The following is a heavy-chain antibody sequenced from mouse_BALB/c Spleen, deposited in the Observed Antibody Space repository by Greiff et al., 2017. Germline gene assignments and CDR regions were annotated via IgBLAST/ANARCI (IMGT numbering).Heavy chain of an antibody. J-gene: IGHJ3*01. Sequence: VQLKESGAELVKPGASVKLSCTASGFNIKDTYMHWVKQRPEQGLEWIGRIDPANGNTKYDPKFQGKATITADTSSNTAYLQLSSLTSEDTAVYYCARSRLRSGGSWFAYWGQGTLVTVSA. D-gene: IGHD1-1*01. CDR1: GFNIKDTY. V-gene: IGHV14-3*02. CDR2: IDPANGNT. CDR3: ARSRLRSGGSWFAY.